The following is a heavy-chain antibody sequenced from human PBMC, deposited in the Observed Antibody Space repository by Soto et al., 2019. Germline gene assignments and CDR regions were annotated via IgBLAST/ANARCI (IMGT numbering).Heavy chain of an antibody. Sequence: SETLSLTCAVSGGSISSSNWWSWVRQPPGKGLEWIGEIYHSGSTNYNPSLKSRVTISVDKSKNQFSLKLSSVTAADTAVYYCARETTIVVVVAATHAFDIWGQWTMVTVSS. V-gene: IGHV4-4*02. D-gene: IGHD2-15*01. CDR3: ARETTIVVVVAATHAFDI. CDR1: GGSISSSNW. CDR2: IYHSGST. J-gene: IGHJ3*02.